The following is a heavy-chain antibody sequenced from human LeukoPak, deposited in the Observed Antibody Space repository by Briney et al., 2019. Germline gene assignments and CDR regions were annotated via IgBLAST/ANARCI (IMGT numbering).Heavy chain of an antibody. CDR2: INHSGST. CDR1: GGSISRGASD. D-gene: IGHD3-22*01. J-gene: IGHJ2*01. V-gene: IGHV4-31*03. Sequence: TLSLTCTVSGGSISRGASDWGWIRQHPKRGLGWIGYINHSGSTYYNPSLGSRVTMSVDTSKNQFSLKLSSVTAADSAVYYCARAARQGFTMIVVPFFYFDLWGRGTLVTVSS. CDR3: ARAARQGFTMIVVPFFYFDL.